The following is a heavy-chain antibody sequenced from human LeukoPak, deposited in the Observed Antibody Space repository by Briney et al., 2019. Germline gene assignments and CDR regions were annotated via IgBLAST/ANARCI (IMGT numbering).Heavy chain of an antibody. D-gene: IGHD5-12*01. CDR3: ARRAPRDGYNH. CDR2: INHSGST. CDR1: GGSFSGYW. Sequence: PSETLSLTCTVYGGSFSGYWWNWIRQSPGKGLEWIGEINHSGSTNYNPSLKSRVTVSVDRSQNQFSLKLISVTAADTAVYYCARRAPRDGYNHWGQGTLVTVSS. J-gene: IGHJ5*02. V-gene: IGHV4-34*01.